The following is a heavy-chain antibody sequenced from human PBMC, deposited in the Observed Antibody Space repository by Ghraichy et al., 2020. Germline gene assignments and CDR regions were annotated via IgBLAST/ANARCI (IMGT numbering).Heavy chain of an antibody. CDR2: ITPFNGNT. J-gene: IGHJ4*02. V-gene: IGHV1-45*02. CDR3: AAGSGGGGIDY. CDR1: GYTFTYRY. Sequence: SVKVSCKASGYTFTYRYLHWVRQAPGQALEWMGWITPFNGNTNYAQKFQDRVTITRDRSMSTAYMELSSLRSEDTAMYYCAAGSGGGGIDYWGQGTLVTVSS. D-gene: IGHD3-16*01.